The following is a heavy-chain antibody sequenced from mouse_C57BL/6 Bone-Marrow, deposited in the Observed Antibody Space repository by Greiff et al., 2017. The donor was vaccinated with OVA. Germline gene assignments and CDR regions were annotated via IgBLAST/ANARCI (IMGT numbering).Heavy chain of an antibody. D-gene: IGHD2-4*01. CDR1: GYTFTSYW. Sequence: VQGVESGAELAKPGASVKLSCKASGYTFTSYWMHWVKQRPGQGLEWIGYINPSSGYTKYNQKFKDKATLTADKSSSTAYMQLSSLTYEDSAVYYCARWSYDYDGAWFAYWGQGTLVTVSA. CDR3: ARWSYDYDGAWFAY. CDR2: INPSSGYT. V-gene: IGHV1-7*01. J-gene: IGHJ3*01.